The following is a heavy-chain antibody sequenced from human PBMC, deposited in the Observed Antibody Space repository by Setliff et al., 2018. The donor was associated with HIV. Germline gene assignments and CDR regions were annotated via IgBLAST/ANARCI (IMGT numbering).Heavy chain of an antibody. Sequence: SETLSLTCTVSGGSIRSFFWSWIRQPPGKGLEWIGHIYTSGSTNYNPSLKSRATMSVDTSKNQFSLNLSSVTAADTAVYYCARHYGAVKSVVTVVAKYFPHWGQGTLVTVSS. CDR2: IYTSGST. D-gene: IGHD2-21*02. CDR3: ARHYGAVKSVVTVVAKYFPH. V-gene: IGHV4-59*08. J-gene: IGHJ1*01. CDR1: GGSIRSFF.